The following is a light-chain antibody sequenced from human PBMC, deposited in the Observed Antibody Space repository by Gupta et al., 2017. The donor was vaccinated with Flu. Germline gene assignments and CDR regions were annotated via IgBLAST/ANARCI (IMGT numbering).Light chain of an antibody. CDR2: LVS. Sequence: DVVMTHSPLSLAVTLGQSASISCRSSQGRGYSDGNTYLQWFQQRPGQSPRRLIYLVSKRDYGVPDSFSGSGFGTDFTLKISRGEAEDVGVYYCMQRQHCPWAFGQGTKLEIK. V-gene: IGKV2-30*01. CDR3: MQRQHCPWA. CDR1: QGRGYSDGNTY. J-gene: IGKJ1*01.